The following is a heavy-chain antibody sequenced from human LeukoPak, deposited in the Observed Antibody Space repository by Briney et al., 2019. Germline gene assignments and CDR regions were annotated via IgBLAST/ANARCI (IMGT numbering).Heavy chain of an antibody. CDR3: ATPLDYFDMSDSHQGGD. Sequence: GGSLRLSCAASGFTFSSYWMTWVRQAPGKGLEWVANIKHDGSEKNYVDSVKGRFTISRDNAKNSLYQQMNSLRAEDTAVYYCATPLDYFDMSDSHQGGDWGQGTLVTVSS. J-gene: IGHJ4*02. D-gene: IGHD3-22*01. CDR1: GFTFSSYW. CDR2: IKHDGSEK. V-gene: IGHV3-7*03.